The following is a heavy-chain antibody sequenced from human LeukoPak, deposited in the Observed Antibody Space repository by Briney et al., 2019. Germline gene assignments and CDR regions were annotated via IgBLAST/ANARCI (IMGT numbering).Heavy chain of an antibody. V-gene: IGHV1-2*02. D-gene: IGHD3-3*01. CDR2: INPNSGGT. CDR3: ARAVSGVVIIDY. CDR1: GYTFTGYY. J-gene: IGHJ4*02. Sequence: ASVKVSCKASGYTFTGYYMHWVRQAPGQGLEWIGWINPNSGGTNYAQKFQGRVTMTRDTSISTAYMELSRLRSEDTAVYYCARAVSGVVIIDYWGQGTLVTVSS.